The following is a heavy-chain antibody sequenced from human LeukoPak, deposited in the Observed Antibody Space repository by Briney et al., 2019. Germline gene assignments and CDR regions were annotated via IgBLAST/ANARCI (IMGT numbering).Heavy chain of an antibody. CDR2: FDPEDGET. J-gene: IGHJ6*03. CDR3: ATGDRRLQFYYYYMDV. D-gene: IGHD5-24*01. V-gene: IGHV1-24*01. CDR1: GYTLTEFS. Sequence: GASVKVSCKVSGYTLTEFSMHWVRQAPGKGLEWMGSFDPEDGETIYAQQFQGRVTMTEDTSTNTAYMELRSLRSEDTALYYCATGDRRLQFYYYYMDVWGKGTTVTVSS.